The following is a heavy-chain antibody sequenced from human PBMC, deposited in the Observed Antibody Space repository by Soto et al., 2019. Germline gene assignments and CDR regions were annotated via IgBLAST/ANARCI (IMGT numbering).Heavy chain of an antibody. CDR2: ISYDGSNK. V-gene: IGHV3-30-3*01. CDR3: ARGYSGSYYLDY. CDR1: GFTFSSYA. Sequence: QVQLVESGGGVVQPGRSLRLSCAASGFTFSSYAMHWVRQAPGKGLEWVAVISYDGSNKYYADSVKGRFTISRDNSKNTLYRQMNSLRAEDTAVYYCARGYSGSYYLDYWGQGTLVTVSS. D-gene: IGHD1-26*01. J-gene: IGHJ4*02.